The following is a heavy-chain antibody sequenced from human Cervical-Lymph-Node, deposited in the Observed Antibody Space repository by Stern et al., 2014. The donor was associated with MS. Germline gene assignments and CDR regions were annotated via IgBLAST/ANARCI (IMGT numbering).Heavy chain of an antibody. CDR1: GYTFPSYA. V-gene: IGHV1-3*01. CDR2: INAGTVNT. CDR3: AKEGANDCFDY. J-gene: IGHJ4*02. Sequence: QVPLVLSGAEVRKPGASVKVYCKAFGYTFPSYALNWVRQAPGQRLEWMGGINAGTVNTKYSQKFQARVTLTKDTSASTAYMELSSLRSEDTAVYYCAKEGANDCFDYWSQGTLVTVSS.